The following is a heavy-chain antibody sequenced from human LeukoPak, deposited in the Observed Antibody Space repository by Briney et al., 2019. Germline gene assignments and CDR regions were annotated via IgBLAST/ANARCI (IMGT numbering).Heavy chain of an antibody. D-gene: IGHD3-10*01. CDR2: INQDGTEK. J-gene: IGHJ4*02. V-gene: IGHV3-7*01. Sequence: QSGGPLRLSCAASGFTFTTYWMTWVRQAPGKGLEWVANINQDGTEKYYVDSVKGRFTISRDNAKNSLYLQMNSLRVEDTAVYYCAKVAKYYYGSETYYFFEHWGQGTPVTASS. CDR1: GFTFTTYW. CDR3: AKVAKYYYGSETYYFFEH.